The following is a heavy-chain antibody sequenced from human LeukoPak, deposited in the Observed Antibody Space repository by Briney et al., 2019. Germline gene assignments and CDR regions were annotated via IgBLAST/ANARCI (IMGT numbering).Heavy chain of an antibody. Sequence: GGSLRLSCAASGFTFSDYYMGWVRRAPGKGLEWVSYITNSGGGTYYPDSVKGRFTISRDNAKKSLYLQVSSLRAKDTAVYYCARALNDAFDIWGQGTMVTVSS. J-gene: IGHJ3*02. CDR2: ITNSGGGT. CDR1: GFTFSDYY. V-gene: IGHV3-11*04. CDR3: ARALNDAFDI.